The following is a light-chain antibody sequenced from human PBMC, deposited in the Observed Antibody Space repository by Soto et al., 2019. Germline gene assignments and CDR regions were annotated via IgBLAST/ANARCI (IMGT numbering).Light chain of an antibody. CDR1: QCLLYTSNNKNY. J-gene: IGKJ4*01. Sequence: IVMTQSPDSLAVSLGERATINCKSSQCLLYTSNNKNYLAWFQQKPGQPPRLLIYWASTRESGVPDRFSGSGSGTDFTLTISSLQSEDVAVYYCQQYYSNPELTFGGGTKVEIK. V-gene: IGKV4-1*01. CDR3: QQYYSNPELT. CDR2: WAS.